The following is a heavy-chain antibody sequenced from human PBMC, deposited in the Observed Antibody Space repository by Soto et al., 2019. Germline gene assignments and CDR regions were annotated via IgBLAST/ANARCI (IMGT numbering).Heavy chain of an antibody. CDR3: AREGIMITFGGVIAFDY. CDR2: IWYDGSNK. D-gene: IGHD3-16*02. J-gene: IGHJ4*02. CDR1: GFTFSSYG. V-gene: IGHV3-33*01. Sequence: GGSLRLSCAASGFTFSSYGMYWVRQAPGKGLEWVAVIWYDGSNKYYADSVKGRFTISRDNSKNTLYLQMNSLRAEDTAVYYCAREGIMITFGGVIAFDYWGQGTLVTVSS.